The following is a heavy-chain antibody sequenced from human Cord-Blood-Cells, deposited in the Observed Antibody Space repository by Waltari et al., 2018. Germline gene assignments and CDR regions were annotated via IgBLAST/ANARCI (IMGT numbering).Heavy chain of an antibody. CDR1: GYTFTSYG. Sequence: QVQLVQSGAEVKKPGASVKVSCKASGYTFTSYGISWVRQAPGQGLEWMGWGSAYKGNTNYAQKLKGRVTMTTDTSTSTAYMELRGLRSDDTAVYYCARGISMVRGVIAFDIWGQGTMVTVSS. CDR3: ARGISMVRGVIAFDI. J-gene: IGHJ3*02. D-gene: IGHD3-10*01. V-gene: IGHV1-18*01. CDR2: GSAYKGNT.